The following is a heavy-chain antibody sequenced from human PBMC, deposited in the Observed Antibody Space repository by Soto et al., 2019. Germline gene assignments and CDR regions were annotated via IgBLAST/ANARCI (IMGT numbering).Heavy chain of an antibody. D-gene: IGHD6-13*01. CDR3: ARDSAAAGTGRIDY. CDR2: TYYRSKWYN. CDR1: GDSVSSNSAA. V-gene: IGHV6-1*01. J-gene: IGHJ4*02. Sequence: SQTLSLTCAISGDSVSSNSAAWNWIRQSPSRGLEWLGRTYYRSKWYNDYAVSVKSRITINPDTSKNQFYLQLNSVTPEDTAVYYWARDSAAAGTGRIDYWAQGTLVTVSS.